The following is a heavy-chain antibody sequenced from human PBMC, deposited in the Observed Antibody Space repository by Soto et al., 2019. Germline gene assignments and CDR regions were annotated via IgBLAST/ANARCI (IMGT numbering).Heavy chain of an antibody. CDR1: GGTFSSYA. CDR2: IIPIFGTA. V-gene: IGHV1-69*12. CDR3: ARDAPLLRHAFDI. D-gene: IGHD2-15*01. J-gene: IGHJ3*02. Sequence: QVQLVQSGAEVKKPGSSVKVSCKASGGTFSSYAISWERQAPAPGLEWMGGIIPIFGTANYAQKFQGRVTITADESTSTAYMELSSLRSEDTAVYYCARDAPLLRHAFDIWGQGTMVTVSS.